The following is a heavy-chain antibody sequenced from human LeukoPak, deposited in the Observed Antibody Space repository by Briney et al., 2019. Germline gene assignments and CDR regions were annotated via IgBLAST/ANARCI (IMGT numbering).Heavy chain of an antibody. CDR2: IYSGGST. V-gene: IGHV3-53*01. CDR3: ARATVTTYFDY. Sequence: GGSLRLSCAASGFIVSSYYMSWVRQAPGKGLEWVSVIYSGGSTYYADSVKGRFTISRDNSKNTLYLQMNSLRAEDTAVYYCARATVTTYFDYWGQGTLVTVSS. J-gene: IGHJ4*02. CDR1: GFIVSSYY. D-gene: IGHD4-17*01.